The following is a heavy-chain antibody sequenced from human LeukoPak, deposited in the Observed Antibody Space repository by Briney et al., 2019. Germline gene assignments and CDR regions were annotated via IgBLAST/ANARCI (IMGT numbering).Heavy chain of an antibody. CDR1: GGSISSSYY. J-gene: IGHJ4*02. CDR3: ARHRFSSGYYSDY. V-gene: IGHV4-39*01. Sequence: SETLSLTWTVSGGSISSSYYWGWIRQPPGKGLEWIGSIYYSGSTYYNPSLKSRATISVDTSKNQFSLKLSSVTAADTAVYYCARHRFSSGYYSDYWGQGTLVTVSS. CDR2: IYYSGST. D-gene: IGHD3-22*01.